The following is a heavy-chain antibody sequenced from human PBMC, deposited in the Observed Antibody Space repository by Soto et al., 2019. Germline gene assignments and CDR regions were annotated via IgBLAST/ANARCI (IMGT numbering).Heavy chain of an antibody. CDR1: GFTFSSYS. CDR3: ARGGYCSSTSCYLRDY. D-gene: IGHD2-2*01. Sequence: EVQLVKSGGGLVKPGGSLRLSCAASGFTFSSYSMNWVRQAPGKGLEWVSSISSSSSYIYYADSVKGRFTISRDNAKNSLYLQMNSLRAEDTAVYYCARGGYCSSTSCYLRDYWGQGTLVTVSS. V-gene: IGHV3-21*01. J-gene: IGHJ4*02. CDR2: ISSSSSYI.